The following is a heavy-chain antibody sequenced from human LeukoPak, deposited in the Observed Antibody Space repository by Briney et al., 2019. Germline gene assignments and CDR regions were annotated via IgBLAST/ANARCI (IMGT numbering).Heavy chain of an antibody. D-gene: IGHD6-13*01. Sequence: PSETLSLTCTVSGGSISSSSYYWGWIRQPPGKGLEWIGSIYYSGSTYYNPSLKSRVTISVDTSKNQFSLKLSSVTAADTAVYYCARVSRWAWFDPWGQGTLVTVSS. CDR1: GGSISSSSYY. J-gene: IGHJ5*02. CDR2: IYYSGST. CDR3: ARVSRWAWFDP. V-gene: IGHV4-39*07.